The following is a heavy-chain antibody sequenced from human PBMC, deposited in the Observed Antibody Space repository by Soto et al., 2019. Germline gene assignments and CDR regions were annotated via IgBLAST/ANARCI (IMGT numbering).Heavy chain of an antibody. CDR1: GFTFDYYG. J-gene: IGHJ4*02. Sequence: EVQLVESGGGLVQPGRSLRLSCTASGFTFDYYGMHWVRQVPGKGLEWVSGISWNSDIFGYSDSVKGRFTISRDNAKNSLYLQMDSLRVEDTALYYCAKDTSSGGASGCDYWGQGSLVTVSS. D-gene: IGHD6-19*01. CDR2: ISWNSDIF. V-gene: IGHV3-9*01. CDR3: AKDTSSGGASGCDY.